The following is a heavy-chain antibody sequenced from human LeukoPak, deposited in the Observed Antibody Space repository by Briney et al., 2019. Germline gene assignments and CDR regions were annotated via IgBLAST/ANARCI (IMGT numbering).Heavy chain of an antibody. J-gene: IGHJ3*02. CDR2: ISASGGST. CDR3: AKVLVVGATTPDVFDI. CDR1: GFTFSSYA. Sequence: PGESLRLSCAASGFTFSSYALTWVRQAPGKGLEWVSAISASGGSTYYADSVKGRFTISRDDSKNTLYLQLNSLRADDTAVYYCAKVLVVGATTPDVFDICGQGTMVTVSS. V-gene: IGHV3-23*01. D-gene: IGHD1-26*01.